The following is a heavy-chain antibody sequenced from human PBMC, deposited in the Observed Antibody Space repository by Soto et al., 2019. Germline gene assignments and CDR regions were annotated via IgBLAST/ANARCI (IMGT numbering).Heavy chain of an antibody. D-gene: IGHD2-2*01. Sequence: ASVKVSCKASGYTFTSYDINWVRQATGQGLEWMGWMNPNSGNTGYAQKFKGRVTMTRNTSISTAYMELSSLGSEDTAVYYCARGRGYGKKYQLLWERYYYYYYYMDVWGKGTTVTVSS. CDR3: ARGRGYGKKYQLLWERYYYYYYYMDV. CDR2: MNPNSGNT. V-gene: IGHV1-8*01. CDR1: GYTFTSYD. J-gene: IGHJ6*03.